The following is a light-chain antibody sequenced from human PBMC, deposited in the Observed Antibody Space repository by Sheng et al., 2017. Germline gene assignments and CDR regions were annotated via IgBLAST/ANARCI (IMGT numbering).Light chain of an antibody. V-gene: IGKV1-6*01. Sequence: AIQMTQSPSSLSASVGDRVTITCRASQGIRNDLGWYQQKPGKAPKLLIYAASILQSGVPSRFSGSGSGTDFTLTISCLQSEDFATYYCQQYYSSWTFGQGTKVEIK. CDR2: AAS. CDR1: QGIRND. CDR3: QQYYSSWT. J-gene: IGKJ1*01.